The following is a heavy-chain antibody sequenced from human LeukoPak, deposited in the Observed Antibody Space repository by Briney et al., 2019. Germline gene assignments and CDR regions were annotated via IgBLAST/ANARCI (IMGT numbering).Heavy chain of an antibody. Sequence: GGSLRLSCAASGFTFSSYGMHWVRQAPGKGLEWVAVIWYDGSNKYYADSVKGRFTISRDNSKNTLYLQMNSLRAEDTAVYYCARDTYDFWSGYYSSSSSYYFDYWGQGTLVTVSS. CDR1: GFTFSSYG. J-gene: IGHJ4*02. CDR2: IWYDGSNK. D-gene: IGHD3-3*01. CDR3: ARDTYDFWSGYYSSSSSYYFDY. V-gene: IGHV3-33*01.